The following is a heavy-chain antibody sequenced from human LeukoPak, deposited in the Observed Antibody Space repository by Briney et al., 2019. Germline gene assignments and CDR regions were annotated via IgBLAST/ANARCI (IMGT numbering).Heavy chain of an antibody. CDR3: ARDSSMLRGPLVIYYFDF. CDR1: GFTFSSYG. CDR2: ISGSGGVT. Sequence: GGSLRLSCAASGFTFSSYGMSWVRKAPGKGLEWVSAISGSGGVTYYADSVKGRFTISRDSSKNTLYLQMNRLRVEDTAVYYCARDSSMLRGPLVIYYFDFWGQGTLVTVSS. D-gene: IGHD3-10*01. V-gene: IGHV3-23*01. J-gene: IGHJ4*02.